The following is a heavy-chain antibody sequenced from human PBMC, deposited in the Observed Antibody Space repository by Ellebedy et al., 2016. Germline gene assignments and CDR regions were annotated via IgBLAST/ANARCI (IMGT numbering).Heavy chain of an antibody. CDR2: IKQDGSEK. D-gene: IGHD3-3*01. V-gene: IGHV3-7*03. Sequence: GESLKISXAASGFTFSSYWMSWVRKAPGKGLEWVANIKQDGSEKYYVDSVKGRFTISRDNAKNSLYLQMNSLRAEDTAVYYCAREVFGVVINAFDIWGQGTMVTVSS. CDR1: GFTFSSYW. J-gene: IGHJ3*02. CDR3: AREVFGVVINAFDI.